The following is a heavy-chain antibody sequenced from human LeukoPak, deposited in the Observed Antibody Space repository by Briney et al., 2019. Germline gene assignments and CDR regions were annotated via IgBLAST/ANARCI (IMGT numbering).Heavy chain of an antibody. D-gene: IGHD5-24*01. V-gene: IGHV3-7*04. Sequence: GGSLRLSCVASGFPFSSYWMTWVRQAPGKGLEWVANIKQDGSKKSYVDSVRGRFTISRDNAKNSLYLQMNSLRAEDTAIYYCTRVGYIDEGIDHWGQGTLVTVSS. CDR2: IKQDGSKK. CDR1: GFPFSSYW. J-gene: IGHJ4*02. CDR3: TRVGYIDEGIDH.